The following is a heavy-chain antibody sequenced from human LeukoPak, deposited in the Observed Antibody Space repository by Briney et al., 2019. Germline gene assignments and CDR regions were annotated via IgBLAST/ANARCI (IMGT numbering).Heavy chain of an antibody. V-gene: IGHV3-9*01. CDR1: GFTFDDYA. Sequence: GGSLRLSCAASGFTFDDYAMHWVRQAPGKGLEWVSGISWNSGSIGYADSVKGRFTISRDNAKNSLYLQMNSLRAEDTALYYCAEGGDSSSWYPIDYWGQGTLVTVSS. CDR3: AEGGDSSSWYPIDY. CDR2: ISWNSGSI. J-gene: IGHJ4*02. D-gene: IGHD6-13*01.